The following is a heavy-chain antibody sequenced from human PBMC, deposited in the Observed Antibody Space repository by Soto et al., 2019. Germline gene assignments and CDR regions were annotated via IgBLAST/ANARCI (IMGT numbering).Heavy chain of an antibody. CDR2: ISSSGSTI. J-gene: IGHJ4*02. CDR1: GFTFSSYE. V-gene: IGHV3-48*03. D-gene: IGHD3-22*01. CDR3: EIIEDYYDSSGPDY. Sequence: PGGSLRLSCAASGFTFSSYEMNWVRQAPGKGLEWVSYISSSGSTIYYADSVKGRFTISRDNAKNSLYLQMNSLRAEDTAVYYCEIIEDYYDSSGPDYWGKGTLVTVS.